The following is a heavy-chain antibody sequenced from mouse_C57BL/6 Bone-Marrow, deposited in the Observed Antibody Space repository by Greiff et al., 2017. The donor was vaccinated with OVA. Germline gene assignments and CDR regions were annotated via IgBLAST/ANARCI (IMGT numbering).Heavy chain of an antibody. D-gene: IGHD1-1*01. CDR1: GFNIKDDY. CDR2: IDPENGDT. Sequence: VQLQQSGAELVRPGASVKLSCTASGFNIKDDYMHWVKQRPEQGLEWIGWIDPENGDTEYASKFQGKATITADTSSNTAYLQLSSLTSEDTAVYYCTTFYGSYYFDYWGQGTTLTVSS. J-gene: IGHJ2*01. V-gene: IGHV14-4*01. CDR3: TTFYGSYYFDY.